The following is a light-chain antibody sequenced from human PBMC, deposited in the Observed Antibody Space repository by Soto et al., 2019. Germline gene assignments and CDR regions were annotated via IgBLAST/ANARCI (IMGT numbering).Light chain of an antibody. CDR2: GAS. V-gene: IGKV3-15*01. CDR3: QQYNNWPLLT. J-gene: IGKJ4*01. Sequence: EIVMTQSPATLSVSPGERATLSCRASQSVSSNLAWYQQKPGQAPRLLIYGASTRATGIPARFSGSGSGTEFTLTISSLQSEDFAVYYCQQYNNWPLLTFGGETKVEIK. CDR1: QSVSSN.